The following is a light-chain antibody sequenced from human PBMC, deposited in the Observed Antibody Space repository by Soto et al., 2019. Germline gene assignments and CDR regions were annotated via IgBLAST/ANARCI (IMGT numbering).Light chain of an antibody. J-gene: IGLJ3*02. CDR1: SSDIESYDF. V-gene: IGLV2-14*01. CDR2: GVI. Sequence: QSALTQPASVSGSPGQSITISCTGTSSDIESYDFVSWYQQHPGKAPKLIIYGVINRTSGVSNRFSGSKSGSTASLTIAGLQAEDEADYYCSSFTSSSTLRVFGGGTKVTVL. CDR3: SSFTSSSTLRV.